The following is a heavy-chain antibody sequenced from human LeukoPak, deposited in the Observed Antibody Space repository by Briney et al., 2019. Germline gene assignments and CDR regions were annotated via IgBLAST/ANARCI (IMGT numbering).Heavy chain of an antibody. V-gene: IGHV1-69*05. J-gene: IGHJ4*02. CDR3: GREGY. Sequence: SVKVPCKASGGTFSSYGISWVRQARGQGLEWMGGIIPIFGTANYAQKFQGRVTITTDESTSTAYMELSSLRSEDTAVYYCGREGYWGQGTLVTVPS. CDR2: IIPIFGTA. CDR1: GGTFSSYG.